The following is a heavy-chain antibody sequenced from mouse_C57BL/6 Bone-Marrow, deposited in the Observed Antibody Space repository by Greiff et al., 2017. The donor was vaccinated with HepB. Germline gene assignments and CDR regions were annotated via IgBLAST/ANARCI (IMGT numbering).Heavy chain of an antibody. CDR3: ARAQPRFAY. J-gene: IGHJ3*01. Sequence: DVKLQESGPELVKPGASVKISCKASGYSFTGYYMNWVKQSPEKSLEWIGEINPSTGGTTYKQKFKAKATLTVDKSSSTAYMQLKSLTSKDSAVYYCARAQPRFAYWGQGTLVTVSA. V-gene: IGHV1-42*01. CDR1: GYSFTGYY. CDR2: INPSTGGT. D-gene: IGHD3-2*02.